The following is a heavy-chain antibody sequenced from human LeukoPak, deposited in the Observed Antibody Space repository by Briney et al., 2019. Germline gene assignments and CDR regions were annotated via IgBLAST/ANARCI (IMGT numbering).Heavy chain of an antibody. D-gene: IGHD2-15*01. Sequence: PSETLSLTCTVSGGSISSSSYYWGWIRQPPGKGLEWIGSIYYSGSTYYNPSLKSRVTISVDTSKNQFSLKLSSVTAADTAVYYCARDVSRYCSGGSCHKPLYWGQGTLVTVSS. J-gene: IGHJ4*02. CDR3: ARDVSRYCSGGSCHKPLY. V-gene: IGHV4-39*07. CDR1: GGSISSSSYY. CDR2: IYYSGST.